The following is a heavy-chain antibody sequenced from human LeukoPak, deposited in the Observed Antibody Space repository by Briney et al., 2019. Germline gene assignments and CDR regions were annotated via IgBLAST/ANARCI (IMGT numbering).Heavy chain of an antibody. V-gene: IGHV3-9*01. J-gene: IGHJ4*02. CDR1: GFTFDDYA. CDR2: ISWNSGSI. Sequence: TGGSLRLSCAASGFTFDDYAMHWVRHAPGKGLEWVSGISWNSGSIGYADSVKGRFTISRDNAKNSLYLQMNSLRAEDTAVYYCARGGGYSYGCFDYWGQGTLVTVSS. CDR3: ARGGGYSYGCFDY. D-gene: IGHD5-18*01.